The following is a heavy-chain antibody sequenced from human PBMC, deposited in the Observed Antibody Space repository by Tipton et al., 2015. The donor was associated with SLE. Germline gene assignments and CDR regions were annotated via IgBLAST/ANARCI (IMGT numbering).Heavy chain of an antibody. Sequence: VQLVQSGGGLVQPGGSLRLSCAASGFTLGNYWMSWVRQAPGMRLEWVANINQDGSEKYYVDSVKGRFTISRDNAKNSLYLQMNSLRAEDTALYFCARGGSGNSYRHLDWWGQGTLVTVSS. V-gene: IGHV3-7*04. CDR1: GFTLGNYW. J-gene: IGHJ4*02. CDR2: INQDGSEK. CDR3: ARGGSGNSYRHLDW. D-gene: IGHD1-26*01.